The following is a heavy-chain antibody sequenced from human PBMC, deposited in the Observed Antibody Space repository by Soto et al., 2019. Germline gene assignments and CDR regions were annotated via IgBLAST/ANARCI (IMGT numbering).Heavy chain of an antibody. CDR2: ISAYNGNT. Sequence: VQLVQSGAEVKKPGASVKVSCKASGYTFTSYAISWVRQAPGQGLEWMGWISAYNGNTNYAQKLQGRVTMTTDTXXXXXXXXXXXXXXXXXXXXXXAXXXPPAGYWGQGTLVTVSS. J-gene: IGHJ4*02. CDR3: AXXXPPAGY. CDR1: GYTFTSYA. V-gene: IGHV1-18*01.